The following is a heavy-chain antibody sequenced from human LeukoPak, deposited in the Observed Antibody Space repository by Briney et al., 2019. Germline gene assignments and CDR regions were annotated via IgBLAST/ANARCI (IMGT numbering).Heavy chain of an antibody. Sequence: PSETLSLTCTVSGGSISSSSYYWGWIRRPPGKGLEWIGSIYYSGSTYYNPSLKSRVTISVDTSKNQFSLKLSSVTAADTAVYYCARRLSRGALYWGQGTLVTVSS. CDR2: IYYSGST. D-gene: IGHD1-26*01. CDR3: ARRLSRGALY. V-gene: IGHV4-39*01. J-gene: IGHJ4*02. CDR1: GGSISSSSYY.